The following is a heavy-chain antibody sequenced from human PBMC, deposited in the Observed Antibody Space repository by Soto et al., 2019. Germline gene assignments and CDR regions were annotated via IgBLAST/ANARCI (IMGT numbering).Heavy chain of an antibody. J-gene: IGHJ4*02. CDR3: IHDGKLGYTGYDRFDY. D-gene: IGHD5-12*01. Sequence: QITLKESGPTLMKPKQTLTLTCTFSGFSLSTNEVGVGWIRQPPGKALEWLALIYWNDNARYSQSLKNNLTISKDTSKTKVVLTMTKMDPVDTAKYYGIHDGKLGYTGYDRFDYWGQGTLVTVSS. V-gene: IGHV2-5*01. CDR1: GFSLSTNEVG. CDR2: IYWNDNA.